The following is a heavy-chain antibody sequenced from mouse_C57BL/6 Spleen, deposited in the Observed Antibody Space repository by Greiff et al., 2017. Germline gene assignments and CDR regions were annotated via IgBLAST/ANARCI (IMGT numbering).Heavy chain of an antibody. J-gene: IGHJ2*01. D-gene: IGHD4-1*02. CDR3: ASATGTGDFDY. CDR2: ISSGGSYT. Sequence: EVQVVESGGDLVKPGGSLKLSCAAPGFTFSSYGMSWVRQTPDKRLEWVATISSGGSYTYYPDSVKGRFTISRDNAKNTLYLQMSSLKSEDTAMYYCASATGTGDFDYWGQGTTLTVSS. V-gene: IGHV5-6*01. CDR1: GFTFSSYG.